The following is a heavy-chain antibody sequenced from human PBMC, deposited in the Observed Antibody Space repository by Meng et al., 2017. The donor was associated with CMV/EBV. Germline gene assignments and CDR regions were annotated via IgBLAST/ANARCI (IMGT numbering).Heavy chain of an antibody. Sequence: GGSLRLSCAASGFTFSRYAMSWVRQAPGKGLEWVSAISVSGGNTYYADSVKGRFTISRDNSKNTLFLQMDSLRAEDTAVYYCAKGRDVVVLVSRYYGMDVWGQGTTVTVSS. J-gene: IGHJ6*02. CDR1: GFTFSRYA. D-gene: IGHD2-2*01. CDR3: AKGRDVVVLVSRYYGMDV. CDR2: ISVSGGNT. V-gene: IGHV3-23*01.